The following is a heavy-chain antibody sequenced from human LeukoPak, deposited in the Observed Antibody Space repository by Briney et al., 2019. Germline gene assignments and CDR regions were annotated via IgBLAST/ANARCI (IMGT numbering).Heavy chain of an antibody. V-gene: IGHV3-9*03. Sequence: QSGRSLRLSCAASGFTFDDYAMHWVRQAPGKGLEWVSGISWNSGSIGYADSVKGRFTISRDNAKNSLYLQMNSLRAEDMALYYCAKDSSSVSVTSFGYWGQGTLVTVSS. CDR1: GFTFDDYA. J-gene: IGHJ4*02. CDR3: AKDSSSVSVTSFGY. CDR2: ISWNSGSI. D-gene: IGHD6-6*01.